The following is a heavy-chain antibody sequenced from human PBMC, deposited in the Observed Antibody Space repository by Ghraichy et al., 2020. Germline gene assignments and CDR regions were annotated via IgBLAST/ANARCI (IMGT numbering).Heavy chain of an antibody. CDR3: ARSGPGTGYVMDV. CDR1: GGSINGYY. J-gene: IGHJ6*02. Sequence: SETLSLACTVSGGSINGYYWTWIRQPAGKGLEHIGRIYSSGSSSYNPSLRSRVTLSLDTSKNQCSLRLSSVTAADTAVYYCARSGPGTGYVMDVWGQGTTVTVSS. CDR2: IYSSGSS. V-gene: IGHV4-4*07. D-gene: IGHD6-13*01.